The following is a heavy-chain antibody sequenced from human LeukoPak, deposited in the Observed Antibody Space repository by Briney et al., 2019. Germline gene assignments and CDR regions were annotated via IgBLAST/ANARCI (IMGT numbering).Heavy chain of an antibody. CDR2: ISAYNGNT. J-gene: IGHJ3*02. CDR3: ARGLQETLGWLKAFSAFDI. V-gene: IGHV1-18*01. D-gene: IGHD5-24*01. Sequence: ASVKVSCKASGYTFTSYGITWVRQAPGQGLEWMGWISAYNGNTNYAQMLQGRVTMTTDTPTSTAYMELRSLRSDDTAVYYCARGLQETLGWLKAFSAFDIWGQGTMVTVSS. CDR1: GYTFTSYG.